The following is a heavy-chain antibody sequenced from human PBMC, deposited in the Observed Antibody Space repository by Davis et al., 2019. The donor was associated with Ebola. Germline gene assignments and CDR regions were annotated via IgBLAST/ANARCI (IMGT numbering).Heavy chain of an antibody. CDR2: ISGSGGSI. CDR1: GFSFSTYA. Sequence: PGGSLRLSCEASGFSFSTYAMTWVRQAPGKGLEWVSAISGSGGSIYYADSVKGRFTISKDSSKNTLYLQMNSLRAEDTALYYCAKGGDSNYDFDHWGQGTLVTVSS. CDR3: AKGGDSNYDFDH. D-gene: IGHD4-11*01. J-gene: IGHJ4*02. V-gene: IGHV3-23*01.